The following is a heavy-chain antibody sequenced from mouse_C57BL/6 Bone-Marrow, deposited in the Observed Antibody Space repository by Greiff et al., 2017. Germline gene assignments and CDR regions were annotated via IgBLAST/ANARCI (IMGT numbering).Heavy chain of an antibody. CDR1: GYAFTNYL. CDR2: LIPGSGGT. J-gene: IGHJ4*01. D-gene: IGHD2-2*01. V-gene: IGHV1-54*01. CDR3: ARGGGCDRRYALDD. Sequence: QVQLQQSGAELVRPGTSVTVSCKASGYAFTNYLIEWVKQRPGQGLEWIGVLIPGSGGTNYNEKFKGKAKLTADTSSSTAYMQLSSLTSEDSAVYVSARGGGCDRRYALDDWGQGTSVTVSA.